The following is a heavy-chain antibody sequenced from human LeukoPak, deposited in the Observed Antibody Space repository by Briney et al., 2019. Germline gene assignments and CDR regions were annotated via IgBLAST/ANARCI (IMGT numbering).Heavy chain of an antibody. CDR3: ARDGPLCSGGSCYPKYYFDY. V-gene: IGHV1-46*01. J-gene: IGHJ4*02. CDR2: INPSGGST. D-gene: IGHD2-15*01. CDR1: GYTFTSYY. Sequence: ASVKVSCKASGYTFTSYYMHWVRQAPGQGLEWMGIINPSGGSTSYAQKFQGRVTMTRDTSTSTVYMELSSLRSEDTAMYYCARDGPLCSGGSCYPKYYFDYWGQGTLVTVSS.